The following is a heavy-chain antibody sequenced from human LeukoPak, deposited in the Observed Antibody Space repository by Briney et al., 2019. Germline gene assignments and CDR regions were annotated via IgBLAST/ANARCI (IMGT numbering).Heavy chain of an antibody. Sequence: PGGSLRLSCAASAFTFSNAWMNWVSQAPGKGLEWVALIKSKIHGGTTDYAAPVKGRFTISRDDSKNTLYLQMNSLKTEDTAVYYCSTLTMKLVHPDYWGQGTLVTVSS. D-gene: IGHD3-22*01. CDR1: AFTFSNAW. CDR3: STLTMKLVHPDY. CDR2: IKSKIHGGTT. V-gene: IGHV3-15*01. J-gene: IGHJ4*02.